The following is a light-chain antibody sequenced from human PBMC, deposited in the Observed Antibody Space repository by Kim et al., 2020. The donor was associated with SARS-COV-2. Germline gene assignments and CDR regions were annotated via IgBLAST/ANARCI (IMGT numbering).Light chain of an antibody. V-gene: IGLV3-19*01. J-gene: IGLJ2*01. CDR2: GKN. CDR1: SLRSNY. Sequence: SSELTQDPAVSVALGQTVRITCQGDSLRSNYANWYQQRPGQAPIVVIYGKNNRPSGIPDRFSGSTSGITASLTIAGAQAEDEADYFCQSADISGTSWIFGGGTQLTVL. CDR3: QSADISGTSWI.